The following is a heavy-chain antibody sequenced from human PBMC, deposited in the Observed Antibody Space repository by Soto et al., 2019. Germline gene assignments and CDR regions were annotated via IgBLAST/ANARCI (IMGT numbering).Heavy chain of an antibody. V-gene: IGHV1-8*01. Sequence: QVQLVQSGADMKKPGASVKVSCKASGYTFTNHDINWVRQVPGQGLEWMGWMIPDSGRTRYAQKFQGRVSLTRNTSSSTAYMELTSLKSDDSAVYYCARGDQFGFGVDFWGQGTLVTVSS. CDR3: ARGDQFGFGVDF. J-gene: IGHJ4*02. CDR2: MIPDSGRT. CDR1: GYTFTNHD. D-gene: IGHD3-10*01.